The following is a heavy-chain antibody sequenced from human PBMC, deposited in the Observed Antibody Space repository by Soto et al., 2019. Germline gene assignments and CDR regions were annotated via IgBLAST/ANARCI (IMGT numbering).Heavy chain of an antibody. CDR2: IIPILGIA. J-gene: IGHJ4*02. Sequence: SVKVSCKASGGTFSSYTISWVRQAPGQGLEWMGRIIPILGIANYAQKFQGRVTITADKSTSTAYMELSSLRSEDTAVYYCATAPHYDSSGYHDYWGQGTLVTVSS. V-gene: IGHV1-69*02. D-gene: IGHD3-22*01. CDR1: GGTFSSYT. CDR3: ATAPHYDSSGYHDY.